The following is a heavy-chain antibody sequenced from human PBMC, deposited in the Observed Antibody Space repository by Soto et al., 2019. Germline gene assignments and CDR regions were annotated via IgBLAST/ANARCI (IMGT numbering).Heavy chain of an antibody. Sequence: RRLSCAASGFTFSSYAMSWVRQAPGKGLEWVSAISGSGGSTYYADSVKGRFTISRDNSKNTLYLQMNSLRAEDTAVYYCASTKYSSSWYGLSNWFDPWGQGTLVTVSS. CDR2: ISGSGGST. CDR1: GFTFSSYA. CDR3: ASTKYSSSWYGLSNWFDP. V-gene: IGHV3-23*01. J-gene: IGHJ5*02. D-gene: IGHD6-13*01.